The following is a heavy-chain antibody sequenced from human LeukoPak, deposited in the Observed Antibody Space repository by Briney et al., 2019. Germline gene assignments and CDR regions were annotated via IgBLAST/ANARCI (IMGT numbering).Heavy chain of an antibody. CDR2: INPSGGST. V-gene: IGHV1-46*01. CDR3: AREVVPAAGDY. D-gene: IGHD2-2*01. Sequence: ASVKVSCKASGYTFTSYYMHWVRQAPGQGLEWMGIINPSGGSTSYAQKFQGRVTMTRDTSTSTVYMELSSPRSEDTAVYYCAREVVPAAGDYWGQGTLVTVSS. J-gene: IGHJ4*02. CDR1: GYTFTSYY.